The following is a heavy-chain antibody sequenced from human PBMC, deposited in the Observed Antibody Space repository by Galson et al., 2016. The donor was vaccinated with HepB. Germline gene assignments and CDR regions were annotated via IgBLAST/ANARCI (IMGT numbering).Heavy chain of an antibody. J-gene: IGHJ4*02. CDR2: IGYDGSNK. Sequence: SLRLSCAASGFSFSSYVMHWVRQAPGKGLECVAAIGYDGSNKYYADSVKGRFTISRDNSKNTLFLQMNSLRVEDTAVYYCARDGGNDYDICFFDYWGQGTLVTVPS. CDR1: GFSFSSYV. V-gene: IGHV3-33*01. D-gene: IGHD4-17*01. CDR3: ARDGGNDYDICFFDY.